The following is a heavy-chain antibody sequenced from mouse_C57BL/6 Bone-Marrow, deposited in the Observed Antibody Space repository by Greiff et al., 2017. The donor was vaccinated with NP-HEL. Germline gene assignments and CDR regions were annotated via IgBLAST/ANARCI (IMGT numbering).Heavy chain of an antibody. Sequence: QVQLQQPGAELVKPGASVKMSCKASGYTFTSYWITWVKQRPGQGLEWIGDIYPGRGSTNYNEKFKSKATLTVDPSSSTAYMQLSSLTSEDSAGYYCARVIVTTDYYAMDYWGQGTSVTVSS. CDR2: IYPGRGST. D-gene: IGHD2-5*01. V-gene: IGHV1-55*01. CDR1: GYTFTSYW. CDR3: ARVIVTTDYYAMDY. J-gene: IGHJ4*01.